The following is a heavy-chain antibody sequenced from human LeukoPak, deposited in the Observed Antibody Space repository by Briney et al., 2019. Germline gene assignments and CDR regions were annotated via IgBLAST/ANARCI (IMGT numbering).Heavy chain of an antibody. J-gene: IGHJ2*01. D-gene: IGHD3-10*01. V-gene: IGHV1-2*02. CDR3: ARGRGTTMVRGVITNYFDL. CDR1: GSTSTAHY. CDR2: FDPNSGGT. Sequence: SLKFSCKPSGSTSTAHYNNWVRQAPGHGLEGMGWFDPNSGGTNYAQKFLGSATMTGDTSINTAFMEIRRLRSDDTAIYYCARGRGTTMVRGVITNYFDLWGRGSLVTVSS.